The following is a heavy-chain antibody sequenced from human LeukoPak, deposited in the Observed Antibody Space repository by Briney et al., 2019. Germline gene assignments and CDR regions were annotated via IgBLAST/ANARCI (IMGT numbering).Heavy chain of an antibody. V-gene: IGHV4-59*12. J-gene: IGHJ3*02. Sequence: PSETLSLTCTVSGGSISSYYWSWIRQPPGKGLEWIGYIYYSGSTNYNPSLKSRVSISVDKSKNQFSLKLSSVTAADTAVYYCASGGRVLLWFGELLKVDAFDIWGQGTMVAVSS. D-gene: IGHD3-10*01. CDR1: GGSISSYY. CDR3: ASGGRVLLWFGELLKVDAFDI. CDR2: IYYSGST.